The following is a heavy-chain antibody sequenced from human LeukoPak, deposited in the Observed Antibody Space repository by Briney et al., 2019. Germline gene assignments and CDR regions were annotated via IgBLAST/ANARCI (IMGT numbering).Heavy chain of an antibody. CDR1: GYTFTNHG. Sequence: GASVKVSCQTSGYTFTNHGISWVRQAPGQGLEWMGRINTYTGNTDYAQSFQGRVTLTTETGTTTVYMELRSLRSEDTAVYYCARDSQARDWFDPWGQGTLVTVSS. J-gene: IGHJ5*02. V-gene: IGHV1-18*01. CDR2: INTYTGNT. CDR3: ARDSQARDWFDP.